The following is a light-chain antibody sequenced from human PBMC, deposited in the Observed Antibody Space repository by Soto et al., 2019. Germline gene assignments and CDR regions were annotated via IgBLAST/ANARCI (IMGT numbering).Light chain of an antibody. J-gene: IGKJ1*01. V-gene: IGKV3-20*01. CDR3: QQYGSSILT. CDR1: QSVNNDY. CDR2: GAS. Sequence: EIVLTQSPGTLSLSPGERATLSCRASQSVNNDYLAWYQQKPGQAPRLLIYGASSRATGIPDRFSGSGSGTDFTLTISRLEPGDFAVYYCQQYGSSILTFGKGTKVDIK.